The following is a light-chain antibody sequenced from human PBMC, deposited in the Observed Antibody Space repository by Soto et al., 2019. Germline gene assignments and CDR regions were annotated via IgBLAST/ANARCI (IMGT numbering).Light chain of an antibody. Sequence: DVQMTQSPSSLSASVGVRVTITCRASQGISSFLAWYQQLPGKVPKLLIYDASNLETGVPSRFSGSGSGTDFTFTISSLQPEDIATYYCQQYDNLPTFGQGTRLEIK. CDR2: DAS. CDR1: QGISSF. J-gene: IGKJ5*01. CDR3: QQYDNLPT. V-gene: IGKV1-33*01.